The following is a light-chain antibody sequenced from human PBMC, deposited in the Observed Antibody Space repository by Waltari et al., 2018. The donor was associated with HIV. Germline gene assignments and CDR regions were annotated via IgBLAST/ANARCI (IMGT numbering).Light chain of an antibody. CDR2: AAS. J-gene: IGKJ4*01. Sequence: EIVMTQSPATLSVSPGERATLSCRASESVSSNLAWYQQKPGHAPRLLIYAASTRATGISARFSGSESGTEFTLTISSLQSEDFGVYYCQQYNNWPPLLTFGGGTKVEIK. V-gene: IGKV3-15*01. CDR3: QQYNNWPPLLT. CDR1: ESVSSN.